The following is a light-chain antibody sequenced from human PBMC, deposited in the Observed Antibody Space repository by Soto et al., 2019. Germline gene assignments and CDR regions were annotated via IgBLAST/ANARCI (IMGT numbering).Light chain of an antibody. Sequence: EIVLTQSPGTLSLSPGERATLSCRASQSVTSNYLAWYQQNPGQAPRLLIFGASIRDTGIPDRFSGGGSGTDFTLTIIRLEPEDSATYFCQQYDSTPRTFGRGTKVDIK. J-gene: IGKJ4*01. CDR1: QSVTSNY. CDR3: QQYDSTPRT. CDR2: GAS. V-gene: IGKV3-20*01.